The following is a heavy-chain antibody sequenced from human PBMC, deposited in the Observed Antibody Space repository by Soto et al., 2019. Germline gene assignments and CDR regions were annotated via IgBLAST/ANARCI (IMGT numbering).Heavy chain of an antibody. CDR3: ARVAHWNYQRAYNWFDP. CDR1: GGTFSSYS. V-gene: IGHV1-69*13. Sequence: SVKVSCKASGGTFSSYSISWVRRAPGQGLEWMGGIIPIFGTANYAQKFQGRVTITADESTSTAYMELSSLRSEDTAVYYCARVAHWNYQRAYNWFDPWGQGTLVTVSS. D-gene: IGHD1-7*01. CDR2: IIPIFGTA. J-gene: IGHJ5*02.